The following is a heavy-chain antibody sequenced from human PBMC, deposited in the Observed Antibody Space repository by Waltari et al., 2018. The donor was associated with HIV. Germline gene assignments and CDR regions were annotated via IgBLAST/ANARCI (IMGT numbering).Heavy chain of an antibody. Sequence: DVQLVESGGGLVQPGGSLRLSCGASGFIFDSSWMFWVRQAPGEGLVWVARIKTDGTITTYADSVKGRFVISRDNAKNTLFLQMNSLRVEDTAVYYCTRTLQDLYFFDEWGQGTLVTVSS. CDR3: TRTLQDLYFFDE. CDR2: IKTDGTIT. CDR1: GFIFDSSW. J-gene: IGHJ4*02. D-gene: IGHD1-1*01. V-gene: IGHV3-74*01.